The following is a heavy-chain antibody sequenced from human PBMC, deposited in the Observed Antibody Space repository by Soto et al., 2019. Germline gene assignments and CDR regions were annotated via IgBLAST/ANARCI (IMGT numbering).Heavy chain of an antibody. CDR3: ARALYCGGDCYIIDY. D-gene: IGHD2-21*02. J-gene: IGHJ4*02. V-gene: IGHV4-31*03. CDR2: IYNSGST. Sequence: SETLSLTCTVSGGSISGGDYPWSWIRQHPGKGLEWIGYIYNSGSTYYNPSLKSRVSMSVDTSKNQFSLKLSPVTAADTALYYCARALYCGGDCYIIDYWGQGTLVTVSS. CDR1: GGSISGGDYP.